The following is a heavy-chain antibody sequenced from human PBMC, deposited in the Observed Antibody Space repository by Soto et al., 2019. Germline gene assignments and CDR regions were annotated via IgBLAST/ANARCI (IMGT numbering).Heavy chain of an antibody. J-gene: IGHJ3*02. CDR1: GFTFTSSA. V-gene: IGHV1-58*01. Sequence: QMQLVQSGPEVKKPGTSVKVSCKASGFTFTSSAVQWVRQARGQRLEWIGWIVVGSGNTNYAQKFQERVTITRDMSTSTAYMELSSLRSEGTAVYYCAAPSAVADAFDIWGQGTMVTVSS. D-gene: IGHD6-19*01. CDR2: IVVGSGNT. CDR3: AAPSAVADAFDI.